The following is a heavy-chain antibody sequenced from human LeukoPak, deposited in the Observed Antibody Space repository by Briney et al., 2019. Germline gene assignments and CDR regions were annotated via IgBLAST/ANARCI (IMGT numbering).Heavy chain of an antibody. CDR1: GYRFNAYW. V-gene: IGHV5-51*01. Sequence: GESLKISCKGSGYRFNAYWIAWVRQMPGKGLEWMGIIYPEDSDTRYSPSFQGQVTISADKSVRTAYSQWSSLKASDTAMYYCARPNITSYYDGRGYDAFDVWGQGTMVTVSS. CDR3: ARPNITSYYDGRGYDAFDV. J-gene: IGHJ3*01. CDR2: IYPEDSDT. D-gene: IGHD3-22*01.